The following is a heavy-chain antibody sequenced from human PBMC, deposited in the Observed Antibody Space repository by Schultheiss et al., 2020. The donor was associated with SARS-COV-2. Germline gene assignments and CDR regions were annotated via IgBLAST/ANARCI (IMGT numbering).Heavy chain of an antibody. CDR1: GGSVSSGAYY. CDR2: FYYSGNT. Sequence: SETLSLTCSVSGGSVSSGAYYWSWIRQPPGKGLEWIGHFYYSGNTDYNPSLKSRVTISLDTSKTQFFLKLSSVTAADTAVYYCARRSDISGWYGGGAYYYYYMDVWGKGTTVTVSS. CDR3: ARRSDISGWYGGGAYYYYYMDV. V-gene: IGHV4-61*08. D-gene: IGHD6-19*01. J-gene: IGHJ6*03.